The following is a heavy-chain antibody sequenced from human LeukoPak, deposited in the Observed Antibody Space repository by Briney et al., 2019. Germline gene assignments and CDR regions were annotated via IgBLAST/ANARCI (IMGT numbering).Heavy chain of an antibody. Sequence: GGSLRLSCAASGFTFSSYAMSWVRQAPGKGLEWVSAISGSGGSTYYADSVKGRFTISRDNSKNTLYLQMNSLRAEDTAVYYCAKVPYYDFWSGYPFDPWGQGTLVTVSS. CDR3: AKVPYYDFWSGYPFDP. J-gene: IGHJ5*02. D-gene: IGHD3-3*01. CDR1: GFTFSSYA. CDR2: ISGSGGST. V-gene: IGHV3-23*01.